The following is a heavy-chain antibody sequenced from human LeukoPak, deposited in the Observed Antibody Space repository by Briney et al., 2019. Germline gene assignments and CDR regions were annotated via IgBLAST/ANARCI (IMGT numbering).Heavy chain of an antibody. V-gene: IGHV5-51*01. CDR2: IYPGDPDT. Sequence: GESLKISCKGSGYSFTSYWIGWVRQMPGKGLEWMGIIYPGDPDTRYSPSFQGQVTISADKSISTAYLQWSSLKASDTAMYYCARRYYYGSGSPPPNAFDIWGQGTMVTVSS. J-gene: IGHJ3*02. CDR1: GYSFTSYW. D-gene: IGHD3-10*01. CDR3: ARRYYYGSGSPPPNAFDI.